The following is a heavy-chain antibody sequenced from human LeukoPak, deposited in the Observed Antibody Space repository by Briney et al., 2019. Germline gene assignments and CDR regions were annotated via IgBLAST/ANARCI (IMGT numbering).Heavy chain of an antibody. CDR2: IWYDGSNK. CDR1: GFALSNYG. CDR3: ARGRYGDVLFDY. J-gene: IGHJ4*02. D-gene: IGHD4-17*01. Sequence: GRSLRLSCAASGFALSNYGMHWVRQAPGKGLEWVAVIWYDGSNKFYADSVKGRFTISRDNSQNTLYLQMKSLRAEDTAVYYCARGRYGDVLFDYWGQGTLVTVSS. V-gene: IGHV3-33*01.